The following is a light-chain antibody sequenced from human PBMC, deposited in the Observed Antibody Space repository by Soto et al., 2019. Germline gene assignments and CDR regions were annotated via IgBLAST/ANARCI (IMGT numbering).Light chain of an antibody. CDR2: AAS. Sequence: EIVLTQSPGTLSLPPGERATLSCRASQSVSSSYLAWYQQKPGKVPKLLIYAASTLESGVPSRFSGRGSGTEFSLTISNLQPDDCATYYCQQYENYWTFGQGTKVDI. V-gene: IGKV3D-7*01. CDR1: QSVSSSY. J-gene: IGKJ1*01. CDR3: QQYENYWT.